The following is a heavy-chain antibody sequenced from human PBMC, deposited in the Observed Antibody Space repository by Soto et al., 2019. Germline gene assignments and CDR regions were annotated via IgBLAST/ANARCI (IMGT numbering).Heavy chain of an antibody. J-gene: IGHJ6*02. CDR2: IYYTGST. CDR3: SYYYGMDV. V-gene: IGHV4-30-4*02. D-gene: IGHD3-22*01. Sequence: PSETLSLTCSVSGGSFDSGDYYWHWLRQPPGKFLEYIGYIYYTGSTYYNPSLKSRFTLSLYLQMNSLRAEDTAVYYCARSITIPSYYYGMDVWGQGTTVTVSS. CDR1: GGSFDSGDYY.